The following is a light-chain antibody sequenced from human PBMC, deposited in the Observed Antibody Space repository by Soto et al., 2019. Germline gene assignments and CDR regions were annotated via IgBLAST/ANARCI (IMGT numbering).Light chain of an antibody. CDR1: QSVSSSY. J-gene: IGKJ3*01. Sequence: EIVLTQSPGTLSLSPGERATLSCRASQSVSSSYLAWYQQKPGQAPRLLIYGASSRATGIPDRFSGSGSGTDFTLTISRLEPEDFAVYYCQQYGREVFTFGPGTKVDIK. CDR3: QQYGREVFT. V-gene: IGKV3-20*01. CDR2: GAS.